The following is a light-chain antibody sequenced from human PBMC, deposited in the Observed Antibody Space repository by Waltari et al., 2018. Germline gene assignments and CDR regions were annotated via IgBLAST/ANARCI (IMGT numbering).Light chain of an antibody. CDR3: QQYNNWPPDPT. J-gene: IGKJ1*01. V-gene: IGKV3D-15*01. CDR1: QSISSN. CDR2: GAS. Sequence: IVMTQSPATLSVFPGERATLSCRASQSISSNLAWYQQKPGQAPRLLIYGASTRATGIQDRFTGSGSGIEFTLTINSLQSEDFAVYYCQQYNNWPPDPTFGQGTKVEIK.